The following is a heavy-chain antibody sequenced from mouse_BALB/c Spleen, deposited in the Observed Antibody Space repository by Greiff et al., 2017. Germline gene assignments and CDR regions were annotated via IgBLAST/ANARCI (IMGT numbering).Heavy chain of an antibody. V-gene: IGHV5-9-4*01. J-gene: IGHJ1*01. D-gene: IGHD2-1*01. CDR1: GFTFSSYA. Sequence: DVMLVESGGGLVKPGGSLKLSCAASGFTFSSYAMSWVRQSPEKRLEWVAEISSGGSYTYYPDTVTGRFTISRDNAKNTLYLEMSSLRSEDTAMYYCAASYCNYGRRYFDVWGAGTTVTVSS. CDR3: AASYCNYGRRYFDV. CDR2: ISSGGSYT.